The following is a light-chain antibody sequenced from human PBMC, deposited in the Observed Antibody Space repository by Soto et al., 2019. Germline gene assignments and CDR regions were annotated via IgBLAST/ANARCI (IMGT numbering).Light chain of an antibody. V-gene: IGKV3-20*01. CDR3: RQYGASLGFP. J-gene: IGKJ4*01. Sequence: EIVLTQSPGTLSLSPGERATLSCRASQSVSSNFLAWYQEKLRQAPRRLIYGASKRATGIPDRFSGSGSGTDFTLTISRLEPEDFAVYYCRQYGASLGFPVGGGTKVDIK. CDR1: QSVSSNF. CDR2: GAS.